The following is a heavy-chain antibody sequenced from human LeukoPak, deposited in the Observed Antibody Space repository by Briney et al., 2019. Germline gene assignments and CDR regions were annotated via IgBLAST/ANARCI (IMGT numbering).Heavy chain of an antibody. V-gene: IGHV3-9*01. CDR2: ISWNSGSI. J-gene: IGHJ3*02. CDR3: AKDSSSSWFDAFDI. D-gene: IGHD6-13*01. Sequence: GGSLRLSCAASGFTFDDYAMHWVRQAPGKGLEWVSGISWNSGSIGYADSVKGRFTISRDNAKNSLYLQMNSLRAEDTALYYCAKDSSSSWFDAFDIWGQGTMVTVSS. CDR1: GFTFDDYA.